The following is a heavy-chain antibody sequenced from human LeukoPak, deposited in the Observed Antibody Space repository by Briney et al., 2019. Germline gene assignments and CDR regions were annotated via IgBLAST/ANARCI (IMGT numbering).Heavy chain of an antibody. CDR2: INPNSGGT. J-gene: IGHJ4*02. CDR1: GYTFTGYY. Sequence: ASVKVSCKASGYTFTGYYMHWVRQAPGQGLEWMGWINPNSGGTNYAQKFQGRVTMTRDTSISTAYMELRRLRSDDTAVYYCARDPLRSSSLYYFDYWGQGTLVTVSS. CDR3: ARDPLRSSSLYYFDY. V-gene: IGHV1-2*02. D-gene: IGHD6-6*01.